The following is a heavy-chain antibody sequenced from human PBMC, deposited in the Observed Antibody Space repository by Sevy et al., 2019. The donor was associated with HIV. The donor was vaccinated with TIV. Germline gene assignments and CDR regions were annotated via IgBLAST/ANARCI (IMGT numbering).Heavy chain of an antibody. V-gene: IGHV4-4*02. CDR1: GGSISSSNW. CDR3: ARVGCSGGSCYSYYYYGMDV. D-gene: IGHD2-15*01. Sequence: SETLSLTCAVSGGSISSSNWWSWVRQPPGKGLEWIGEIYHSGSTNYNPSPKSRVTISIDKSKNQLSLKLSSVTAADTAVNYCARVGCSGGSCYSYYYYGMDVWGQGTTVTVSS. J-gene: IGHJ6*02. CDR2: IYHSGST.